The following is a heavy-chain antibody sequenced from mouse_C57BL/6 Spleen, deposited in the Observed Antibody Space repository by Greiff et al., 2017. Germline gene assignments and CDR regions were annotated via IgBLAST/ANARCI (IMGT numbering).Heavy chain of an antibody. D-gene: IGHD4-1*01. CDR1: GYTFTSYW. Sequence: QVQLQQPGAELVMPGASVKLSCKASGYTFTSYWMHWVKQRPGQGLEWIGEIDPSDSYTNYNQKFKGKSTLTVDKSSSTAYMPLSSLTSEDSAVYYCASNWDVGYWGQGTTLTVSA. CDR2: IDPSDSYT. CDR3: ASNWDVGY. V-gene: IGHV1-69*01. J-gene: IGHJ2*01.